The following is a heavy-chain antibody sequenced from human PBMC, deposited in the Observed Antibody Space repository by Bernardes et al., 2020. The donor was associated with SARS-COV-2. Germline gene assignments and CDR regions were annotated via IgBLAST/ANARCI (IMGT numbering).Heavy chain of an antibody. D-gene: IGHD6-19*01. J-gene: IGHJ4*02. CDR1: GYTFTSYG. CDR2: ISGYNGKT. CDR3: ARDEAVIAVAGTFDY. Sequence: ASVKVSCKASGYTFTSYGISWVRQAPGQGLEWMGWISGYNGKTNYAQKLQGRVTMTTDTSTSTAYMELRSLRSDDTAVYYCARDEAVIAVAGTFDYWGQGTLVTVSS. V-gene: IGHV1-18*01.